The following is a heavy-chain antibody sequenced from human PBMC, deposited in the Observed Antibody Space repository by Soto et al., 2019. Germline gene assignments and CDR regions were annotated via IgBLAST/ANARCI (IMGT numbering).Heavy chain of an antibody. V-gene: IGHV1-46*03. CDR1: GYTFTSYY. CDR3: ARDGNNVLRYFDWFLDY. Sequence: ASVKVSCKASGYTFTSYYMHWVRQAPGQGLEWMGIINPSGGSTSYAQKFQGRVTMTRDTSTSTVYMELSSLRSEDTAVYYCARDGNNVLRYFDWFLDYWGQGTLVTVS. CDR2: INPSGGST. J-gene: IGHJ4*02. D-gene: IGHD3-9*01.